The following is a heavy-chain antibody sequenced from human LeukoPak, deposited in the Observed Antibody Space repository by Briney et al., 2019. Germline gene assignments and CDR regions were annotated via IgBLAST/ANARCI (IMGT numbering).Heavy chain of an antibody. CDR2: INQDGSEK. J-gene: IGHJ4*02. Sequence: GGSLRLSCAASGFTFSRYWMSWVRQAPGKGLEWVANINQDGSEKYYVDSVKGRFTIYRDDAKNSLYLQMNSLRAEDTAVYYCAREVSDWGQGTLVTVSS. CDR1: GFTFSRYW. V-gene: IGHV3-7*01. D-gene: IGHD3-22*01. CDR3: AREVSD.